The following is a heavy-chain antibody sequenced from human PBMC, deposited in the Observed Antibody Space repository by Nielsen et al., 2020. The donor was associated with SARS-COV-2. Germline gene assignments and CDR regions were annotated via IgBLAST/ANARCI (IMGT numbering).Heavy chain of an antibody. CDR3: ARARGWIFGVLGDV. V-gene: IGHV1-69*13. CDR2: IIPIFGTP. D-gene: IGHD3-3*01. J-gene: IGHJ6*02. Sequence: SVKVSCKASGGTISNSAINWVRQAPGQGLEWVGGIIPIFGTPNYAQKFQGRVTITVDEPTSTAYMELSSLRSEDTAVYYCARARGWIFGVLGDVWGQGTTVTVSS. CDR1: GGTISNSA.